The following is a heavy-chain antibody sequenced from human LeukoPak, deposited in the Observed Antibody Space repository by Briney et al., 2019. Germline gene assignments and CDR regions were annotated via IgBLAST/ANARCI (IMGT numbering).Heavy chain of an antibody. V-gene: IGHV1-46*01. Sequence: ASVKVSCKASGYTFTRYYMHWVRQAPGQGLEWMGIINPSGGNTNYAQKFQGRVTMTRDMSTSTAYMELSSLRSEDTAVYYCARERSSGYNDAFDIWGQGTMVTVSS. CDR3: ARERSSGYNDAFDI. CDR2: INPSGGNT. J-gene: IGHJ3*02. CDR1: GYTFTRYY. D-gene: IGHD3-22*01.